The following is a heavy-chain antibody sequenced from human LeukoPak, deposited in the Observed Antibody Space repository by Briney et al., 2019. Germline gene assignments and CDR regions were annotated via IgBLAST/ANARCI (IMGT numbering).Heavy chain of an antibody. Sequence: WDTVSLIRSVSGGSISRYYWSWIRQPPGKGLEWMGYISYCSSPNYNPSLKSPVTISVDTSKNQFSLKLSSVTAADTAVYYCARASQGIHTDYYYYHMDVWGKGTTVIVTS. J-gene: IGHJ6*03. V-gene: IGHV4-59*07. CDR2: ISYCSSP. CDR1: GGSISRYY. CDR3: ARASQGIHTDYYYYHMDV. D-gene: IGHD3-3*02.